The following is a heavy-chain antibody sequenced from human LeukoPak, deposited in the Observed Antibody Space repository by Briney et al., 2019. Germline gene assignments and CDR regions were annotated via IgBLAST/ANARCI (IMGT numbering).Heavy chain of an antibody. V-gene: IGHV3-21*06. D-gene: IGHD3-10*01. CDR3: ARDSFGDYIDF. Sequence: PGGSLRLSCAASGFTFSYFSMNWVRQAPGRGLEWVSGIGSGRNYINYADSVTGRFTISRDNAKSPLQPQMNSLRAEDTAVYYCARDSFGDYIDFWGQGTQVTVSS. J-gene: IGHJ4*02. CDR1: GFTFSYFS. CDR2: IGSGRNYI.